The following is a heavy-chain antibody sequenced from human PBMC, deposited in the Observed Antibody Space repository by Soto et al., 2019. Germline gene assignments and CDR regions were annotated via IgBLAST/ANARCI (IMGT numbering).Heavy chain of an antibody. Sequence: PGGSLRLSCAASGFTFSSYAMSWVRQAPGKGLEWVSGISGSGGSTYYADSVKGRFTISRDNSKNTLYLQMNSLRAEDTAVYYCAKDIIARSLLGHYDIFQGIDYWGQGTLVTVSS. J-gene: IGHJ4*02. CDR3: AKDIIARSLLGHYDIFQGIDY. V-gene: IGHV3-23*01. CDR2: ISGSGGST. D-gene: IGHD3-9*01. CDR1: GFTFSSYA.